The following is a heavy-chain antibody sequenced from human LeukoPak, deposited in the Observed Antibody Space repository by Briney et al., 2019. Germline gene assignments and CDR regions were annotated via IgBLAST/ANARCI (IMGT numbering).Heavy chain of an antibody. Sequence: GGSLRLSCVASGFNFDEYAMNWVRQAPGMGLEWISCIYRDSSVKHYADSVRGRFTVSRDNAKNSVYLQMNSLRAEDTAVYFCARYGSGSNYRDPFDSWGQGTLVTVSS. V-gene: IGHV3-48*01. D-gene: IGHD3-10*01. CDR2: IYRDSSVK. J-gene: IGHJ4*02. CDR3: ARYGSGSNYRDPFDS. CDR1: GFNFDEYA.